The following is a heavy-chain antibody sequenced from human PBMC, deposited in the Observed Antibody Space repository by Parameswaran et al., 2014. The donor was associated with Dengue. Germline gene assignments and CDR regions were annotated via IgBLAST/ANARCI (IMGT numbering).Heavy chain of an antibody. Sequence: WIRQPPGKGLEWIGYIYYSGSTNYNPSLKSRVTISVDTSKNQFSLKLSSVTAADTAVYYCAREGPDFTFGGVIVGWWGQGTLVTVSS. CDR3: AREGPDFTFGGVIVGW. J-gene: IGHJ4*02. D-gene: IGHD3-16*02. V-gene: IGHV4-59*01. CDR2: IYYSGST.